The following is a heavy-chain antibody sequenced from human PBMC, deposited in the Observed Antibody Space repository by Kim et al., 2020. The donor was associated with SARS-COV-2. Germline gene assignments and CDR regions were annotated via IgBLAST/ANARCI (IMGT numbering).Heavy chain of an antibody. CDR1: GYTFTSYG. Sequence: ASVKVSCKASGYTFTSYGISWVRQAPGQGLEWMGWISAYNGNTNYAQKLQGRVTMTTDTSTSTAYMELRSLRSDDTAVYYCARRLGDCSSNSCYTSIYYYYGMDVWGQGTTVTVSS. J-gene: IGHJ6*02. CDR3: ARRLGDCSSNSCYTSIYYYYGMDV. D-gene: IGHD2-2*02. V-gene: IGHV1-18*04. CDR2: ISAYNGNT.